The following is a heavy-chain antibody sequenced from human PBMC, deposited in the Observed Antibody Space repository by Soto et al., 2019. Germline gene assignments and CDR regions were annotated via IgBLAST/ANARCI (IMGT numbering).Heavy chain of an antibody. V-gene: IGHV1-69*01. D-gene: IGHD1-26*01. CDR2: ITPIFGTS. CDR3: ARGGLNTTSSDYYGMAL. J-gene: IGHJ6*02. CDR1: GGTFSTYS. Sequence: QVQLVQSGAEVKKPGSSVKVACKASGGTFSTYSISWVRQAPGQGLEWMGGITPIFGTSKYAQNFQGRVTIGAEESASTAQMELSSLRSDDTAVDYCARGGLNTTSSDYYGMALWGQGTRVTVSS.